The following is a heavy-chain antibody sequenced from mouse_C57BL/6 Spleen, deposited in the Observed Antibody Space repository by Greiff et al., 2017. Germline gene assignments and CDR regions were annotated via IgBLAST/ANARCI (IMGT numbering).Heavy chain of an antibody. J-gene: IGHJ3*01. D-gene: IGHD2-4*01. Sequence: VQLQQSGPELVKPGASVKISCKASGYTFTDYYMNWVKQSHGKSLEWIGDINPNNGGTSYNQKFKGKATLTVDKSSSTAYMELRSLTSEDSAVYYCARPLYDYDGAYWGQGTLVTVSA. CDR3: ARPLYDYDGAY. CDR2: INPNNGGT. V-gene: IGHV1-26*01. CDR1: GYTFTDYY.